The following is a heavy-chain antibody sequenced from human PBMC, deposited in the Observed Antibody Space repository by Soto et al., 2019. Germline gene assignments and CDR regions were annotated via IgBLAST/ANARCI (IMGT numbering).Heavy chain of an antibody. Sequence: GASVKGCCKASGYTFTSYDINWVRQATGQGLEWMGWMNPNSGNTGYAQKFQGRVTMTRNTSISTAYMELSSLRSEDTAVYYCARGALTYSSSSWGYRYGMDVWGQGTTVTVSS. J-gene: IGHJ6*02. D-gene: IGHD6-6*01. CDR2: MNPNSGNT. CDR3: ARGALTYSSSSWGYRYGMDV. CDR1: GYTFTSYD. V-gene: IGHV1-8*01.